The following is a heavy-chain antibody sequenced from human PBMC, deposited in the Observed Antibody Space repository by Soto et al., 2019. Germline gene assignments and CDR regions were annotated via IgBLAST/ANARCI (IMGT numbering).Heavy chain of an antibody. CDR2: MNPNSGNT. CDR3: ARVGSSSWYRLHNWFDP. D-gene: IGHD6-13*01. V-gene: IGHV1-8*01. CDR1: GYTFTSYD. J-gene: IGHJ5*02. Sequence: ASVKVSCKASGYTFTSYDINWVRQATGQGLEWMGWMNPNSGNTGYVQKFQGRVTMTRNTSISTAYMELSSLRSEDTAVYYCARVGSSSWYRLHNWFDPWGQGTLVTVSS.